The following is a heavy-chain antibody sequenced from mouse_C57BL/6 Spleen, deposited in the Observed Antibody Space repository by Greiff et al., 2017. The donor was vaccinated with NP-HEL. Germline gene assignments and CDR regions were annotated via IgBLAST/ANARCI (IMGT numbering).Heavy chain of an antibody. V-gene: IGHV1-82*01. CDR3: AREGDYGSPFAY. D-gene: IGHD1-1*01. Sequence: VQLVESGPELVKPGASVKISCKASGYAFSSSWMNWVKQRPGKGLEWIGRIYPGDGDTNYNGKFKGKATLTADKSSSTAYMQLSSLTSEDSAVYFCAREGDYGSPFAYWGQGTLVTVSA. CDR2: IYPGDGDT. CDR1: GYAFSSSW. J-gene: IGHJ3*01.